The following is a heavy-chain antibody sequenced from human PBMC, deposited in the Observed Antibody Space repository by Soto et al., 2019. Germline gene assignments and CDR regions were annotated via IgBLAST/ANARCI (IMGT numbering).Heavy chain of an antibody. Sequence: EALPDPNTVSGGTMSRYYWSWIRQPPGKGLEWIGEINHSGSTNYNPSLKSRVTISVDTSKNQFSLKLSSVTAADTAVYYCARVWFYYDWGPYCYVMDVCGQGTTVT. J-gene: IGHJ6*02. D-gene: IGHD3-22*01. CDR2: INHSGST. V-gene: IGHV4-34*01. CDR3: ARVWFYYDWGPYCYVMDV. CDR1: GGTMSRYY.